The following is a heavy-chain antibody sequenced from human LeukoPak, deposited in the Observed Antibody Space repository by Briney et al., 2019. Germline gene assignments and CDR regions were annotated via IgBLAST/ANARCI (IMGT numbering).Heavy chain of an antibody. CDR3: AREASAVGATRGFFDY. CDR1: GGSISDRY. V-gene: IGHV4-59*11. Sequence: PLETLSLTCTVSGGSISDRYWTWIRQPPGKALEWIGYIYSSGTTNYNPSLKSRVTISLDMSKIHFSLRLSSVTAADTAVYYCAREASAVGATRGFFDYWGQGTLVTVSS. CDR2: IYSSGTT. J-gene: IGHJ4*02. D-gene: IGHD1-26*01.